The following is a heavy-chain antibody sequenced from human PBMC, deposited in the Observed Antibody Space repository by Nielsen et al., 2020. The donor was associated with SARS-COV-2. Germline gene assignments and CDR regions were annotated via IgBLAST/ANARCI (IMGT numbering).Heavy chain of an antibody. V-gene: IGHV3-7*01. J-gene: IGHJ3*02. CDR3: ARGNSNWELSKSDAFDI. CDR1: GFTFSSYW. CDR2: IKQDGSEK. D-gene: IGHD7-27*01. Sequence: GESLKISCAASGFTFSSYWMNWVRQAPGKGLEWVANIKQDGSEKYYGDSVKGRFTISRDNAKNSLYLQMNSLRAEDTAVYYCARGNSNWELSKSDAFDIWGQGTMVTVSS.